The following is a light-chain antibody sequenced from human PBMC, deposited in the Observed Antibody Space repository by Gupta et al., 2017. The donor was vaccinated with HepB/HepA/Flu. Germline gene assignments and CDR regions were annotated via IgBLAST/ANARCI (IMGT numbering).Light chain of an antibody. J-gene: IGKJ2*02. Sequence: DIVLTQSPGTLSFSPGERATLSCRASQPINSNYLAWYQQKAGQAPRLLIYGASDRATGIPYRFSGSGSGTXFTLTIXGLEPEDFAVYYCQQEGSTPCTFGXGTKVEIK. CDR3: QQEGSTPCT. V-gene: IGKV3-20*01. CDR1: QPINSNY. CDR2: GAS.